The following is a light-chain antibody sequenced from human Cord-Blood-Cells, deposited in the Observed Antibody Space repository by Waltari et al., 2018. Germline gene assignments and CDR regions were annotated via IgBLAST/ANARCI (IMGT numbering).Light chain of an antibody. CDR1: SSNIGSNT. J-gene: IGLJ1*01. Sequence: QSVLTQPPSASGTPGQRVTISCSGSSSNIGSNTVNWYQQLPGTAPKLLIYSNNQRPSGFPDRCPGSKSGTSASLAISGLQSEDEADYYCAAWDDSLNGYVFGTGTKVTVL. V-gene: IGLV1-44*01. CDR2: SNN. CDR3: AAWDDSLNGYV.